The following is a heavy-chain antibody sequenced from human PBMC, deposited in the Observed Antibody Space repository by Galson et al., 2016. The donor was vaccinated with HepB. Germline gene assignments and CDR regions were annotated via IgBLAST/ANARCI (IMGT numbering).Heavy chain of an antibody. V-gene: IGHV3-7*01. Sequence: SLRLSCAGSGLTFSNYWMNWVRQTPGKGLGWVANIDPDGIVKTYVDSVMGRFTVSRDNAKNSLYLQMNSLAAEDKALYYCAGWGSTNVWGQGSRVTVSS. CDR2: IDPDGIVK. J-gene: IGHJ4*02. D-gene: IGHD3-16*01. CDR3: AGWGSTNV. CDR1: GLTFSNYW.